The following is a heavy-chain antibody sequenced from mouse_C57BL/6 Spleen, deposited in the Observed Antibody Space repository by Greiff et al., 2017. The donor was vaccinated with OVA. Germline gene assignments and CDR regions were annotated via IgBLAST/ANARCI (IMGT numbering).Heavy chain of an antibody. CDR3: ERGNFDAMDY. Sequence: QVQLQQPGAELVKPGASVKLSCKASGYTFTSYWMQWVKQRPGQGLEWIGQIDPSDSYSKSYQTFTGKATLTVDTSSSTAYMQLSSLTSEDSAVDYCERGNFDAMDYWGQGTSVTVSS. CDR1: GYTFTSYW. V-gene: IGHV1-50*01. J-gene: IGHJ4*01. CDR2: IDPSDSYS.